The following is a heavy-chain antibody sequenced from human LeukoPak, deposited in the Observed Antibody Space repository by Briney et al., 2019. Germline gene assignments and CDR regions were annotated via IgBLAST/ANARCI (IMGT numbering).Heavy chain of an antibody. D-gene: IGHD6-13*01. J-gene: IGHJ3*02. CDR1: GGTFSSYA. Sequence: GASVKVSCKASGGTFSSYAISWVRQAPGQGLEWMGGIIPIFGTANYAQKFQGRVTITTDESTSTAYMELSSLRSEDTAVYYCARCPDIDSSSWYGPTYDAFDIWGQGTMVTVSS. CDR2: IIPIFGTA. CDR3: ARCPDIDSSSWYGPTYDAFDI. V-gene: IGHV1-69*05.